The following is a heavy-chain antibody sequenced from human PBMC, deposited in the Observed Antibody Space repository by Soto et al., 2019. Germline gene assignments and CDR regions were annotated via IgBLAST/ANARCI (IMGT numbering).Heavy chain of an antibody. J-gene: IGHJ4*02. D-gene: IGHD6-19*01. CDR1: GFTFSSYA. V-gene: IGHV3-23*01. CDR3: AKTPHSGWYTGLDY. CDR2: ISGSGGST. Sequence: GGSLRLSCAASGFTFSSYAMSWVRQAPGKGLEWVSAISGSGGSTYYADSVKGRFTISRDNSKNTLYLQMNSLRAEDTAVYYCAKTPHSGWYTGLDYWGQGTLVTVSS.